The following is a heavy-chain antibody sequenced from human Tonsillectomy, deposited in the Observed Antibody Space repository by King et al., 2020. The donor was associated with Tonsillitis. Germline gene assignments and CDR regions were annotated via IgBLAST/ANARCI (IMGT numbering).Heavy chain of an antibody. CDR1: GYTFTSYY. Sequence: VQLVQSGAEVKKPGASVRVSCKASGYTFTSYYMHWVRQAPGQGLEWMGIINPSGGRTTYAQKFQGRVTMTRETSTSTVYMELSSLRSEDTAVYYCARSYGSGTYYNDGNYFDYWGQGTLVTVSS. CDR2: INPSGGRT. D-gene: IGHD3-10*01. CDR3: ARSYGSGTYYNDGNYFDY. J-gene: IGHJ4*02. V-gene: IGHV1-46*01.